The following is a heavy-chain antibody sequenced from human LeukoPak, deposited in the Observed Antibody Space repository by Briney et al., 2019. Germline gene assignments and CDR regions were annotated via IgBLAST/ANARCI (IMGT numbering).Heavy chain of an antibody. J-gene: IGHJ5*02. CDR2: INTNTGNP. V-gene: IGHV7-4-1*02. D-gene: IGHD2-2*01. CDR1: GYTFTSYA. CDR3: ARDLFVVVPAAGGRWFDP. Sequence: ASVKVSCKASGYTFTSYAVNWVRQAPGQGLEWMGWINTNTGNPTYAQGFTGRFVFSLDTSVSTAYLQISSLKAEDTAVYYCARDLFVVVPAAGGRWFDPWGQGTLVTVSS.